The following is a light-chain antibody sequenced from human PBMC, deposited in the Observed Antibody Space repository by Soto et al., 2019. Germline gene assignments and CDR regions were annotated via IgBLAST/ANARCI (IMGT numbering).Light chain of an antibody. CDR3: SSYTSSSTWV. V-gene: IGLV2-18*02. Sequence: QSALTQPPSVSGSPGQSVTISCTGTSSDVGSYNRVSWYHQPPGTAPKLMIYQVSNRPSGVPDRFSGSKSGNTASLTISGLQAEDEADYYCSSYTSSSTWVFGGGTKVTVL. J-gene: IGLJ3*02. CDR1: SSDVGSYNR. CDR2: QVS.